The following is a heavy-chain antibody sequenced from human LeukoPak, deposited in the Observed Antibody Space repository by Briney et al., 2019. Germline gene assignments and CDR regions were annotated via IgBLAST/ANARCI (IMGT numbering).Heavy chain of an antibody. D-gene: IGHD2-15*01. CDR1: GGTFSSYA. Sequence: EASVKVSCKASGGTFSSYAISWVRQAPGQGLEGMGRIIPIFGTANYAQKFQGRVTITTDESTSTAYMELSSLRSEDTAVYYCARDEWGGVAATTADYWGQGTLVTVSS. CDR2: IIPIFGTA. V-gene: IGHV1-69*05. CDR3: ARDEWGGVAATTADY. J-gene: IGHJ4*02.